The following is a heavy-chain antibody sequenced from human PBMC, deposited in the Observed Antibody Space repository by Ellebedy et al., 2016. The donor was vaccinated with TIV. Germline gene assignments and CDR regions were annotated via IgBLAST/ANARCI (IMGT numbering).Heavy chain of an antibody. CDR1: GFPFSSYA. Sequence: GGSLRLSCAASGFPFSSYAMHWVRQAPGKGLEWVAVIPYDASNKYYADSVKGRFTISRDNAKNSVNLQMNSLRVEDTAVYYCVRAIGGSDSRWGQGTLVTVSS. CDR3: VRAIGGSDSR. CDR2: IPYDASNK. V-gene: IGHV3-30-3*01. D-gene: IGHD2-15*01. J-gene: IGHJ4*02.